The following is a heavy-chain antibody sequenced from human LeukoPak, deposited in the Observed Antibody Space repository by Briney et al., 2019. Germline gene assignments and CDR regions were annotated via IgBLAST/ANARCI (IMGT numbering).Heavy chain of an antibody. V-gene: IGHV4-61*01. CDR3: ARAGQFISARPITFDY. CDR2: IYYSGST. D-gene: IGHD6-6*01. Sequence: SETLSLTCTVSGGSFSSSTYYWGWIRQPPGKGLEWIGYIYYSGSTNSNPSLKSRVTISLDTSKNQFSLKLSSVTAADTAVYYCARAGQFISARPITFDYWGQGTLVTVSS. J-gene: IGHJ4*02. CDR1: GGSFSSSTYY.